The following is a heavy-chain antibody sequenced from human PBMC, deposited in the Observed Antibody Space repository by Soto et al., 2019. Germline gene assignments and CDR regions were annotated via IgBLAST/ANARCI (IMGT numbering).Heavy chain of an antibody. V-gene: IGHV1-24*01. Sequence: QVQLVQSGAEVKKPGASVKVSCKVSGDTLTELSIHWVRQAPGKGLEYMGGFDPEDGEAMYAQNLQGRVTMTEDTSTDTSYLELSSLTSEDTAVYYCAIAYSGTSYGDLDPWGQGTLVTVSA. J-gene: IGHJ5*02. D-gene: IGHD1-26*01. CDR3: AIAYSGTSYGDLDP. CDR2: FDPEDGEA. CDR1: GDTLTELS.